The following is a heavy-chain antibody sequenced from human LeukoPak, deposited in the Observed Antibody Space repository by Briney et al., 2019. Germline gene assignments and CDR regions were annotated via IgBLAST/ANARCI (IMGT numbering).Heavy chain of an antibody. J-gene: IGHJ5*01. V-gene: IGHV3-30*18. D-gene: IGHD5-18*01. CDR3: AKGSGYSYGPADS. Sequence: GGSLRLSCAASGFTFSSYGMHWVRQAPGKGLEWVAVISYDGSNKYYADSVKGRFTISRDNSKNTLFLQMNSLRAEDTAVYYCAKGSGYSYGPADSWGQGTLVTVSS. CDR2: ISYDGSNK. CDR1: GFTFSSYG.